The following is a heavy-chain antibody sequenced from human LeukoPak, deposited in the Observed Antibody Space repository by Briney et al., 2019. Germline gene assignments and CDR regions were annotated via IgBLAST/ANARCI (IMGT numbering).Heavy chain of an antibody. CDR2: IRSDGSNK. CDR1: GVTFSSYA. V-gene: IGHV3-30*02. CDR3: AKDLTASILTGVYY. J-gene: IGHJ4*02. D-gene: IGHD3-9*01. Sequence: GGSLRVSCAASGVTFSSYAMHWVRQAPGKGLEWVAFIRSDGSNKYYADSVQGRFTISRDNSKNTLYLQMNSLRAEDTAVYYCAKDLTASILTGVYYWGQGTLVTVSS.